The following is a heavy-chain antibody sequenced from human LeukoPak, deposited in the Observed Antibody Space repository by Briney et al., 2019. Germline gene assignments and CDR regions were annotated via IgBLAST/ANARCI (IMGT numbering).Heavy chain of an antibody. CDR2: INTNTGNP. V-gene: IGHV7-4-1*02. J-gene: IGHJ4*02. Sequence: ASVKVSCKASGGTFSSYAMNWVRQAPGQGLEWMGWINTNTGNPTYAQGFTGRFVFSLDTSVSTAYLQISSLKAEDTAVYYCARDTGFSMVRGILFWGQGTLVTVSS. D-gene: IGHD3-10*01. CDR1: GGTFSSYA. CDR3: ARDTGFSMVRGILF.